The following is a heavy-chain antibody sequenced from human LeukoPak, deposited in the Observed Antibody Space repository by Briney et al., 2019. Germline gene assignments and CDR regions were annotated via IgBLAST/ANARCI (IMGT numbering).Heavy chain of an antibody. CDR1: GFTFDDYG. J-gene: IGHJ4*02. D-gene: IGHD5-18*01. CDR3: ARALRRYSYGYPSPDY. Sequence: GGSLRLSCAASGFTFDDYGMSLVRQAPGKGLEWVSGINWNGGSTGYADSVKGRFTISRDNAKNSLYLQMNSLRAEDTALYYCARALRRYSYGYPSPDYWGQGTLVTVSS. CDR2: INWNGGST. V-gene: IGHV3-20*04.